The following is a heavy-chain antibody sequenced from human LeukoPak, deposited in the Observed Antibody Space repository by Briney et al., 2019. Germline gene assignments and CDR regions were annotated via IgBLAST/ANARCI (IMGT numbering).Heavy chain of an antibody. V-gene: IGHV3-48*01. CDR3: ARFAAGGSYYYYMDV. D-gene: IGHD6-25*01. CDR1: GCTFSDDS. Sequence: PGGSLRLSCVTSGCTFSDDSMNWVRQAPGKGLEWVSYIVSSGETIYYADSVKGRFTISRDNAKNSLYLQMNSLRADDTAVYYCARFAAGGSYYYYMDVWGKGTTVTVSS. CDR2: IVSSGETI. J-gene: IGHJ6*03.